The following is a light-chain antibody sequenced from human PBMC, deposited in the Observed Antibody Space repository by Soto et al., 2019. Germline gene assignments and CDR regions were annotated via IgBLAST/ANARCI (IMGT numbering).Light chain of an antibody. J-gene: IGKJ1*01. CDR1: QSVSSSN. V-gene: IGKV3-15*01. Sequence: ENVLTPSPGTLSLSPGERATLSCRASQSVSSSNLAWYQQKPGQAPRLLIYGASTRATGIPARFSGSGSGTEFTLTISSLQSEYFAVYYCQQYNNWRTFGQGTKVDI. CDR2: GAS. CDR3: QQYNNWRT.